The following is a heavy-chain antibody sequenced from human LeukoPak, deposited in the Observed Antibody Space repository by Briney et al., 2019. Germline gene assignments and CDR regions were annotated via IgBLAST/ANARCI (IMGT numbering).Heavy chain of an antibody. J-gene: IGHJ1*01. CDR2: ISGSGGST. Sequence: GASLRLSCAASGFTFSSYAMSWVRQAPGKGLEWVSAISGSGGSTYYADSVKGRFTISRDNSKNALYLQMNSLRAEDTAVYYCARDYSSGWYEGYFQHWGQGTLVTVSS. D-gene: IGHD6-19*01. CDR3: ARDYSSGWYEGYFQH. V-gene: IGHV3-23*01. CDR1: GFTFSSYA.